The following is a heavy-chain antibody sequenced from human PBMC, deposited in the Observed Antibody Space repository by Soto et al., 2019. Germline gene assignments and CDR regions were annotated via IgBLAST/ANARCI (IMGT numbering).Heavy chain of an antibody. Sequence: GGSLRLSCAASGFIFSSFTMNWVRQAPGKGLEWLAYITNRGSELYVDSVKGRFTISRDNARNSLDLQMNSLRADDTAVYYCVRDQFWAFDNWGQGTLVTVSS. D-gene: IGHD3-16*01. J-gene: IGHJ4*02. CDR3: VRDQFWAFDN. CDR1: GFIFSSFT. V-gene: IGHV3-48*01. CDR2: ITNRGSE.